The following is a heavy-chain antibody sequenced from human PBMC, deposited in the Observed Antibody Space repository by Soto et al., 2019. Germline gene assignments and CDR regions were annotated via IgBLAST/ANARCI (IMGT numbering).Heavy chain of an antibody. CDR1: TFTFSDYY. D-gene: IGHD4-17*01. Sequence: QVQLVESGGGLVKPGGSLRLSCAASTFTFSDYYMSWLRQAPGKGREWVSYISSSGTTIYYADSVKGRFTSSRDNAKNSLYRQMNRLRADDTAVYYCARETVPPSFDPWGEGTLVAVSS. CDR2: ISSSGTTI. V-gene: IGHV3-11*01. J-gene: IGHJ5*02. CDR3: ARETVPPSFDP.